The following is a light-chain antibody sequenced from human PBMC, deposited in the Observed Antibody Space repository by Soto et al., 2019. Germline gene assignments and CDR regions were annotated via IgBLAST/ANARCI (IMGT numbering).Light chain of an antibody. CDR3: HQSYSNPPT. CDR1: QSISSW. CDR2: DAS. Sequence: DIQMTQSPSSLSASVGDRVTITCRASQSISSWLAWYQQKPGKAPKLLIYDASSLESGVPSRFSASGSATDFALTITSLQPEDFATYYCHQSYSNPPTFGQGTRLEIK. J-gene: IGKJ5*01. V-gene: IGKV1-39*01.